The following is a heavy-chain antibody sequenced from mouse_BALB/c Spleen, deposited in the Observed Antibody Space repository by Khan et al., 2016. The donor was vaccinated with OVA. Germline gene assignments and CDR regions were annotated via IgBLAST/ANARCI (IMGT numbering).Heavy chain of an antibody. D-gene: IGHD2-10*01. CDR1: GFSLTNYG. Sequence: VQLQESGPGLAAPSQSLSITCTISGFSLTNYGVHWVRQPPGKGLEWLVVIWNDGTTTYNSSLKSRLTITKDNSQSQVFLKMNRLQTDDTAIYFCARQPYYHYNIMDYWGQGTSVTVSS. CDR3: ARQPYYHYNIMDY. J-gene: IGHJ4*01. V-gene: IGHV2-6-1*01. CDR2: IWNDGTT.